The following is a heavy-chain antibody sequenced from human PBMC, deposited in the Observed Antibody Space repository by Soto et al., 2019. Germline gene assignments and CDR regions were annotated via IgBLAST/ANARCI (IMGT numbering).Heavy chain of an antibody. D-gene: IGHD2-8*01. J-gene: IGHJ4*02. Sequence: QVQLQESGPGLVQTSETLSLTCTVSGGSVSSGPYHWNWVRQPPGKGLEWIGHISYSGTANYNPSLRGRVIMATDTSMNQFSLRLTSVTAVDTAVYYCMRSHGAYWGQGALVTVSP. CDR1: GGSVSSGPYH. CDR2: ISYSGTA. V-gene: IGHV4-61*01. CDR3: MRSHGAY.